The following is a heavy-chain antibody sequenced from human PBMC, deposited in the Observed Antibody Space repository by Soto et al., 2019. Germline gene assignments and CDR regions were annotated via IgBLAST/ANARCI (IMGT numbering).Heavy chain of an antibody. V-gene: IGHV4-59*01. CDR3: ARDLMSEGYCSGGSCYGAFDI. Sequence: PSETLSLTCTVSGGSISSYYWSWIRQPPGKGLEWIGYIYYSGSTNYNPSLKSRVTISVDTSKNQFSLKLSSVTAADTAVYYCARDLMSEGYCSGGSCYGAFDIWGQGTMVTVS. D-gene: IGHD2-15*01. CDR2: IYYSGST. J-gene: IGHJ3*02. CDR1: GGSISSYY.